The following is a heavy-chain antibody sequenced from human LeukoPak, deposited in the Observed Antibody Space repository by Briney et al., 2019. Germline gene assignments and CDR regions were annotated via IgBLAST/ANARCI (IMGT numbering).Heavy chain of an antibody. D-gene: IGHD5-18*01. CDR2: INHSGST. CDR1: GGSFRGYY. J-gene: IGHJ4*02. CDR3: PRAQRLWSPNDY. V-gene: IGHV4-34*01. Sequence: SETLSLTCAVYGGSFRGYYWSWIRQPPGKGREWIGEINHSGSTNYNTSLKSRVTISVDKSKNQFSLKLSSVTAADTAVYYCPRAQRLWSPNDYWGQGTLVTVSS.